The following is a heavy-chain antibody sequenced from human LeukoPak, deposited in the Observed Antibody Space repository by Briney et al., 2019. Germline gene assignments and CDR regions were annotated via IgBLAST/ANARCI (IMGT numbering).Heavy chain of an antibody. J-gene: IGHJ4*02. Sequence: PSETLSLTCTVSGGSISSSSYYWGWIRQPPGKELQWIASVYYSGRTNYSPSLKSRVTISVDTSEKQFSLQLNSVTAADTAVYYCARQGSAYYFDFWGQGRLVTVSS. CDR1: GGSISSSSYY. CDR2: VYYSGRT. CDR3: ARQGSAYYFDF. V-gene: IGHV4-39*01. D-gene: IGHD2-15*01.